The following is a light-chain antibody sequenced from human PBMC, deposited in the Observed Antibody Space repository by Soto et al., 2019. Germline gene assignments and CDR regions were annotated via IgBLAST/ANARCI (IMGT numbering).Light chain of an antibody. CDR1: QSVNSNY. Sequence: ELVLTQSPGTLSLSPGERSTLSCRASQSVNSNYLAWYQQKHGQAPRXXIYAASTRATGIPDRFSGSGSGTDLTITISRLEPEDCEVFYGRQYAVSPITFGQGTRLEIK. CDR2: AAS. J-gene: IGKJ5*01. CDR3: RQYAVSPIT. V-gene: IGKV3-20*01.